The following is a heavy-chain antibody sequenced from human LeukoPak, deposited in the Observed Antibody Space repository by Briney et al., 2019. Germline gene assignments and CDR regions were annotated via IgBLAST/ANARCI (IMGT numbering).Heavy chain of an antibody. V-gene: IGHV3-30*02. Sequence: GGSLRLSCAASGFTFSSYGMHWVRQAPGKGLEWVAFIRYDGSNKYYADSVKGRFTISRDNSKNTLYLQMNSLRAEDTAVYYCAKTSYHDFWSAPGSHHYLDVWGTGTTVTVSS. CDR3: AKTSYHDFWSAPGSHHYLDV. J-gene: IGHJ6*03. D-gene: IGHD3-3*01. CDR1: GFTFSSYG. CDR2: IRYDGSNK.